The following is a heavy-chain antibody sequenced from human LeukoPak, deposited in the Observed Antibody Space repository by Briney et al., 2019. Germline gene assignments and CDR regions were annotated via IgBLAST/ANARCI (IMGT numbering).Heavy chain of an antibody. D-gene: IGHD2-2*01. CDR3: ARDCSSTSCYHSGYYYYYMDV. CDR2: IYYSGST. CDR1: GGSISSYY. J-gene: IGHJ6*03. V-gene: IGHV4-59*01. Sequence: SETLSLTCTVSGGSISSYYWSWIRQPPGKGLEWIGYIYYSGSTNYNPSLKSRVTILVDTSKNQFSLKLSSVTAADTAVYYCARDCSSTSCYHSGYYYYYMDVWGKGTTVTVSS.